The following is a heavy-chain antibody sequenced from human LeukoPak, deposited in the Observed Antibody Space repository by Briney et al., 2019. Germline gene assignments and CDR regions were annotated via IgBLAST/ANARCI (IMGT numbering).Heavy chain of an antibody. Sequence: GGSLRLSCAASGFIFSSYSMNWVRQAPGKGLEWVSSISSSSTYIYYADSVEGRVTISRDNSKNTLYLQMNSLRAEDTAVYYCAKTKRMGGYGSPFDYWGQGTLVTVSS. CDR2: ISSSSTYI. D-gene: IGHD3-10*01. V-gene: IGHV3-21*04. CDR1: GFIFSSYS. J-gene: IGHJ4*02. CDR3: AKTKRMGGYGSPFDY.